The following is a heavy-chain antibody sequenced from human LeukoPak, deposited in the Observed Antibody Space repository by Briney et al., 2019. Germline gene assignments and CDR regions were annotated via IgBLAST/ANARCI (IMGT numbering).Heavy chain of an antibody. V-gene: IGHV4-59*01. D-gene: IGHD3-16*01. CDR3: ARGGGRPTDY. J-gene: IGHJ4*02. CDR2: IYYSGST. CDR1: GGSISSYY. Sequence: SETLSLTCTVSGGSISSYYWSWIRQPPGKGLEWIGYIYYSGSTNYNPSLKSRVTISVDTSKNQFSLELSSVTAADTAVYYCARGGGRPTDYWGQGTLVTVSS.